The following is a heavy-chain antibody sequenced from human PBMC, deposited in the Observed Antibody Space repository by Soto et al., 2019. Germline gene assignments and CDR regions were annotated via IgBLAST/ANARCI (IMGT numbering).Heavy chain of an antibody. D-gene: IGHD2-21*02. CDR2: INAGNGNT. CDR1: GYTFTSYA. Sequence: QVQLVQSGAEEKKPGASVKVSCTASGYTFTSYAMHWVRQAPGQRLEWMGWINAGNGNTKYSQKFQGRLTITRDTSASTADMELSSLRSEDTAVYYCARSIVVVTALDYWGQGTLVTVSS. V-gene: IGHV1-3*05. CDR3: ARSIVVVTALDY. J-gene: IGHJ4*02.